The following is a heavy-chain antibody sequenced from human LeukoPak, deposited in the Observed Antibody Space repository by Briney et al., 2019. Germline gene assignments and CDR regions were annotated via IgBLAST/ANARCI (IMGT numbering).Heavy chain of an antibody. V-gene: IGHV4-34*01. Sequence: PSETLSLTCAVYGGSFSGYYWSWIRQPPEKGLEWIGEINHSGSTNYNPSLKSRVTISVDTSKNQFSLKLSSVTAADTAVYYCARRRYYYGSGSFLGYGMDVWGQGTTVTVSS. CDR1: GGSFSGYY. CDR2: INHSGST. CDR3: ARRRYYYGSGSFLGYGMDV. D-gene: IGHD3-10*01. J-gene: IGHJ6*02.